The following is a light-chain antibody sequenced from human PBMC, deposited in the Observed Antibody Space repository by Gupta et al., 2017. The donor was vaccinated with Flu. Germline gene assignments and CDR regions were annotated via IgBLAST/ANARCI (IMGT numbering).Light chain of an antibody. Sequence: EIVMTQSPATLSVSPGERATLSCRASQSVSNSLAWYQQKPGQAPRLLIYGASTRATGIPARFSGSGSGTEFTLTSNSLQSEDSAVYYCQQYNDWLTFGGGTKVEIK. V-gene: IGKV3-15*01. CDR3: QQYNDWLT. CDR1: QSVSNS. J-gene: IGKJ4*01. CDR2: GAS.